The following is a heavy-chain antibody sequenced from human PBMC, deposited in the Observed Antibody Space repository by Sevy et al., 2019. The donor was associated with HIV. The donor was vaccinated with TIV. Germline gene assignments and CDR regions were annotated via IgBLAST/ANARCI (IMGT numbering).Heavy chain of an antibody. V-gene: IGHV1-2*02. CDR1: GFTFSDYY. Sequence: ASVKVSCKASGFTFSDYYMHWVRQAPGQGLEWMGWFNPNNDDSRSAQKFHGRVTLTGDMSISTAYMKLTRLRSDDTAIYCCTRDDIYSHPWEFDWWGHGALVTVSS. J-gene: IGHJ4*01. CDR2: FNPNNDDS. CDR3: TRDDIYSHPWEFDW. D-gene: IGHD5-18*01.